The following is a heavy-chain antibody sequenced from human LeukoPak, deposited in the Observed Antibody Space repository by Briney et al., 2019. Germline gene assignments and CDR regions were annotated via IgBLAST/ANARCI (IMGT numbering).Heavy chain of an antibody. CDR1: GLTFSSYS. CDR3: ARLETRITIFGVVTYFDY. V-gene: IGHV3-21*01. CDR2: ISSSSSYI. J-gene: IGHJ4*02. Sequence: GGSLRLSCAASGLTFSSYSMNWVRQASGKGLEWVSSISSSSSYIYYADSVKGRFTISRDNAKNSLYLQMNSLRAEDTAVYYCARLETRITIFGVVTYFDYWGQGTLVTVSS. D-gene: IGHD3-3*01.